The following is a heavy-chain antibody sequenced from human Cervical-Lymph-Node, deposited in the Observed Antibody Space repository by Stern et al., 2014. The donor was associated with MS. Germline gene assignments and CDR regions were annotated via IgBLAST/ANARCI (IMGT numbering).Heavy chain of an antibody. CDR3: ARGVNNWLDP. CDR2: IFYSGST. CDR1: GGSVSSHY. Sequence: QLQLQESGPGLVKPSETLSLTCTVSGGSVSSHYWSWFRQTPGKGLEWIGYIFYSGSTNYNPPLKSRVTMSLDMSKNQFSLNLTSVTAADTAVYYCARGVNNWLDPWGQGTQVTVSS. J-gene: IGHJ5*02. V-gene: IGHV4-59*02.